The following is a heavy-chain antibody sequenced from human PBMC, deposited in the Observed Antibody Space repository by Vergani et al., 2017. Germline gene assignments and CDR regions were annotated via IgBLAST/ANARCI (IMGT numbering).Heavy chain of an antibody. D-gene: IGHD6-13*01. CDR1: GFTFSDHY. CDR2: TRNKANSYTS. CDR3: ATTFSSSWYPTLAY. J-gene: IGHJ4*02. Sequence: EVQLVESGGGLVQPGGSLRLSCAASGFTFSDHYMDWVRQAPGKGLEWVGRTRNKANSYTSEYAASVKGRFTISRDDSKNSLYLQMNSLKTEDTAVYYCATTFSSSWYPTLAYWGQGTLVTVSS. V-gene: IGHV3-72*01.